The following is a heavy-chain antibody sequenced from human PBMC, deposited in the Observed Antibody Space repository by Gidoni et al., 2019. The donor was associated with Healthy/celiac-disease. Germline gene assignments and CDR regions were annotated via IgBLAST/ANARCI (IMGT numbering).Heavy chain of an antibody. CDR2: INPSGGST. J-gene: IGHJ5*02. V-gene: IGHV1-46*03. CDR3: ARDRPLRLRYFDGSGFDP. Sequence: QVQLVQSGAEVKKPGASVKVSCKASGYTFTSYYMHWVRQAPGQGLEWMGIINPSGGSTSYAQKFQGRVTMTRDTSTSTVYMELSSLRSEDTAVYYCARDRPLRLRYFDGSGFDPWGQGTLVTVSS. D-gene: IGHD3-9*01. CDR1: GYTFTSYY.